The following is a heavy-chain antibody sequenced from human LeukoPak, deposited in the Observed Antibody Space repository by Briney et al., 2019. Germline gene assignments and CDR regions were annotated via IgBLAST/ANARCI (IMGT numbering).Heavy chain of an antibody. CDR1: GGSISSGSYY. J-gene: IGHJ4*02. D-gene: IGHD6-19*01. CDR2: IYTSGST. CDR3: ARRHSSGRSFGY. Sequence: PSQTLSLTCTVSGGSISSGSYYWSWIRQPAGKGLEWIGRIYTSGSTNYNPSLKSRVTISVDTSKNQFSLKLSSVTAADTAVYYCARRHSSGRSFGYWGQGTLVTVSS. V-gene: IGHV4-61*02.